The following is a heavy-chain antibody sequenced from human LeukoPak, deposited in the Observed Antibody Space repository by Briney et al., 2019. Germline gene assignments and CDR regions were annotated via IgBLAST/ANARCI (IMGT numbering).Heavy chain of an antibody. V-gene: IGHV4-39*07. CDR2: IYYSGST. CDR3: ARRPRNSGRYDGPSGLDY. Sequence: PSETLSLTCTVSGGSISSSSYYWGWIRQPPGKGLEWIGSIYYSGSTYYNPSLKSRVTISVDTSKNQFSLKLSSVTAADRAVYYCARRPRNSGRYDGPSGLDYWGQGTQVTVSS. J-gene: IGHJ4*02. CDR1: GGSISSSSYY. D-gene: IGHD1-26*01.